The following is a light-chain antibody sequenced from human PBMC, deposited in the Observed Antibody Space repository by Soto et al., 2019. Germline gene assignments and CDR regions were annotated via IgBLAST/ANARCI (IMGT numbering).Light chain of an antibody. CDR3: QQYGSSPL. Sequence: EIVLTQSPGTLSLSPGERATLSCRASQSVSSSSLAWYQQKPGQAPRLLIYDASSRATGIPDRFSGSGSGTDFTLTISRLEPEDFAVYYCQQYGSSPLFVPGTKVDIK. CDR1: QSVSSSS. V-gene: IGKV3-20*01. CDR2: DAS. J-gene: IGKJ3*01.